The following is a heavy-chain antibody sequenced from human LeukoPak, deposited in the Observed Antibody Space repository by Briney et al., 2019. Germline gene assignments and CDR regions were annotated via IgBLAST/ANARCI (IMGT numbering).Heavy chain of an antibody. CDR3: ARDLFRNGYYDSSGYLDAFDI. V-gene: IGHV3-23*01. J-gene: IGHJ3*02. CDR2: ISGRGGST. CDR1: GFTFSSYA. Sequence: GGSLRLSCAASGFTFSSYAMSWVRQAPGKGLEWVSAISGRGGSTYYADSVKGRFTISRDNSKNSLYLQMNSLRAEDTAVYYCARDLFRNGYYDSSGYLDAFDIWGQGTMVTVSS. D-gene: IGHD3-22*01.